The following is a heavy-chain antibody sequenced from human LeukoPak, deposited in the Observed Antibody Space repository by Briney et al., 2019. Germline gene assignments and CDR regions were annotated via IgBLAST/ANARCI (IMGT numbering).Heavy chain of an antibody. J-gene: IGHJ4*02. CDR1: GYTFTSYG. V-gene: IGHV1-69*04. CDR3: ARDGDGYNQIDY. Sequence: EASVKVSCKASGYTFTSYGISWVRQAPGQGLEWMGRIIPILGIANYAQKFQGRVTITADKSTSTAYMELSSLRSEDTAVYYCARDGDGYNQIDYWGQGTLVTVSS. CDR2: IIPILGIA. D-gene: IGHD5-24*01.